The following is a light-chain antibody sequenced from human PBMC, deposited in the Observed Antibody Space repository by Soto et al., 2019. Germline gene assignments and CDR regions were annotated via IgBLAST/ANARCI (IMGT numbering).Light chain of an antibody. V-gene: IGLV2-23*02. Sequence: SVLTQPGSVCGYPGQSITISCTGTSSNVVSYKLVSWYQQHPGKAPKLMIFEVSKRPSGVSNRFSASKSGNTASLTISGLKVEDEADYYCCSSGGSPTYVFGTGTKVTAL. CDR3: CSSGGSPTYV. CDR2: EVS. J-gene: IGLJ1*01. CDR1: SSNVVSYKL.